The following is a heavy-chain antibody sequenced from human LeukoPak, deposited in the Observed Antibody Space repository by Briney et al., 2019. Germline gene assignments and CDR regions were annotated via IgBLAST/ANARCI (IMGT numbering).Heavy chain of an antibody. CDR3: ARFMPNTKCFDP. Sequence: VSVKVSCKSSGYTFTTYDLSWVRQAPGQGLEWMGWISTNTGNPTYVQGFTGRFVFSLDTSVSTAFLQISSLKAEDTAVYYCARFMPNTKCFDPWGQGTLVTVSS. V-gene: IGHV7-4-1*02. J-gene: IGHJ5*02. CDR1: GYTFTTYD. CDR2: ISTNTGNP. D-gene: IGHD2-2*01.